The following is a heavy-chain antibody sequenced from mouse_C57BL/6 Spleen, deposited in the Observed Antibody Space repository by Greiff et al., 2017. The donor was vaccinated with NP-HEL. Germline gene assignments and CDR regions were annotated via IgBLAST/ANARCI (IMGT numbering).Heavy chain of an antibody. J-gene: IGHJ2*01. CDR1: GYTFTSYW. Sequence: QVQLQQPGTELVKPGASVKLSCKASGYTFTSYWMHWVKQRPGQGLEWIGNINPSNGGTNYNEKFKSKATLTVDKSSSTAYMQLSSLTSEDSAVDCWARLGKLGRDYFDYGGQGTTLTVSS. D-gene: IGHD4-1*01. V-gene: IGHV1-53*01. CDR2: INPSNGGT. CDR3: ARLGKLGRDYFDY.